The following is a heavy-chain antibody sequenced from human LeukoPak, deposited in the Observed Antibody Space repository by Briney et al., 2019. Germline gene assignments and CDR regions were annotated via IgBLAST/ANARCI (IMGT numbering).Heavy chain of an antibody. CDR3: ARDIGLAVVVPAALDY. V-gene: IGHV3-33*01. CDR2: IWDDGSNK. Sequence: GGSLRLSCAASGFTFSSYGMHWVRQAPGKGLEWVAVIWDDGSNKYYADSVKGRFTISRDNSKNTLYLQMNSLRAEDTAVYYCARDIGLAVVVPAALDYWGQGTLVTVSS. D-gene: IGHD2-2*01. CDR1: GFTFSSYG. J-gene: IGHJ4*02.